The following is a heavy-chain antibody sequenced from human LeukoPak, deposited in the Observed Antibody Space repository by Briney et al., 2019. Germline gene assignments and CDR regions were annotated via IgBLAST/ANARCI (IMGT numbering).Heavy chain of an antibody. CDR3: ARFKMTSVTD. CDR1: GGSISSYY. V-gene: IGHV4-59*08. CDR2: IFYNGST. Sequence: SETLSLTCTVSGGSISSYYWSWIRQPPGKGLEWIGHIFYNGSTKYNPSLNRRVTISLDTSKNQFSLKLNSVTAADTAVYYCARFKMTSVTDWGQGTLVTVSS. D-gene: IGHD4-17*01. J-gene: IGHJ4*02.